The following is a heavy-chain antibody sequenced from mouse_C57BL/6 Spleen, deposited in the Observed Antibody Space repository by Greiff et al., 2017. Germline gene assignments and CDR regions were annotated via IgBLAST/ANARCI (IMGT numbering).Heavy chain of an antibody. CDR3: ARQLNGQYSFDY. J-gene: IGHJ2*01. Sequence: VQLQQSGAELVKPGASVKISCKASGYAFSSYWMNWVKQRPGKGLEWIGQIYPGDGDTKYNGKFKGKATLTADKSYSTAYMQLSSRTSEDNAVYVCARQLNGQYSFDYWGQGTTLTVSS. D-gene: IGHD3-3*01. CDR1: GYAFSSYW. V-gene: IGHV1-80*01. CDR2: IYPGDGDT.